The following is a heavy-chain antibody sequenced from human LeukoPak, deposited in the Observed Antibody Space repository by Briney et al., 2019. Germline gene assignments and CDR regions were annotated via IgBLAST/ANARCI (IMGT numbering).Heavy chain of an antibody. V-gene: IGHV4-34*01. J-gene: IGHJ4*02. CDR2: INHSGST. CDR3: ARGGEQQPGYYFDS. D-gene: IGHD6-13*01. Sequence: PSETLSLTCAVYGGSFSGYYWSWIRQPPGKGLEWIGEINHSGSTNYNPSLKSRVTISVDTSKNQFSLKLSSVTAADTAFYYCARGGEQQPGYYFDSGGQGPLAPVSS. CDR1: GGSFSGYY.